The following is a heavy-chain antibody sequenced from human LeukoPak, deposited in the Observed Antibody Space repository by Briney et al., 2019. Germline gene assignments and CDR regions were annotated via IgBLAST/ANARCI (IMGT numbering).Heavy chain of an antibody. J-gene: IGHJ3*02. CDR1: AYTFTSYD. V-gene: IGHV1-8*01. CDR3: ARPQLYDYVWGSYRSSFAFDI. D-gene: IGHD3-16*02. Sequence: ASVKVSCKASAYTFTSYDINWVRQAPGQGLEWMGWMKLNSGNTGYAQKFQGRVTMTRNTSISTAYMELSSLRSEDTAVYYCARPQLYDYVWGSYRSSFAFDIWGQGTMVTVSS. CDR2: MKLNSGNT.